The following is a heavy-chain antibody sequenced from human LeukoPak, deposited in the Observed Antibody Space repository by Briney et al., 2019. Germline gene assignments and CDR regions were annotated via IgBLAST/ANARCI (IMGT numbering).Heavy chain of an antibody. CDR2: IYYSGST. CDR3: ARGPRSTLYTTYGSGSPY. CDR1: GGSISSSSYY. V-gene: IGHV4-39*07. Sequence: PSETLSLTCTVSGGSISSSSYYWGWIRQPPGKGLEWIGSIYYSGSTYYNPSLKSRVTISVDTSKNQFSLKLSSVTAADTAVYYCARGPRSTLYTTYGSGSPYWGQGTLVTVSS. D-gene: IGHD3-10*01. J-gene: IGHJ4*02.